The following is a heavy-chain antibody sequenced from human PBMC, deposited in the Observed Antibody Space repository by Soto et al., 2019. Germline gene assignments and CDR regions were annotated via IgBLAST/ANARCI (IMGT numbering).Heavy chain of an antibody. D-gene: IGHD1-7*01. V-gene: IGHV3-30*18. CDR1: GFDFSSHG. Sequence: QVQLVESGGGVVQSGGSLRLSCLASGFDFSSHGMYWVRQAPGRGLECVALISYEGSHKFYVDSLKGRFTISRDNSKHTLYLHMSSLRPEDTALYYCAKDFELPDGDYYHYGMDVWGQGTTVSVSS. CDR2: ISYEGSHK. CDR3: AKDFELPDGDYYHYGMDV. J-gene: IGHJ6*02.